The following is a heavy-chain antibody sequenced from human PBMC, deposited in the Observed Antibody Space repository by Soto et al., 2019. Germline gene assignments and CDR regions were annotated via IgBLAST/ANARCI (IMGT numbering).Heavy chain of an antibody. V-gene: IGHV3-66*02. CDR3: TRDQSSAFHH. D-gene: IGHD6-19*01. CDR1: GFTFSSYA. J-gene: IGHJ4*02. Sequence: PGGSLRLSCAASGFTFSSYAMSWVRQAPGKGLEWVSVIYSGGSTYYADSVKGRFTISRDDSRTTVYLQMDSLRGADTAVYYCTRDQSSAFHHWGQGTLVTVSS. CDR2: IYSGGST.